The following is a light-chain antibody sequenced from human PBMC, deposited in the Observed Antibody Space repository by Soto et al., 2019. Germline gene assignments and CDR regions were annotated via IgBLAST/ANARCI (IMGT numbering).Light chain of an antibody. CDR2: DVS. CDR1: SSDVGGYNY. J-gene: IGLJ1*01. CDR3: SSYTRSTTPYV. V-gene: IGLV2-14*03. Sequence: QSALTQPASVSGSPGQSITISCTGTSSDVGGYNYVSWYQRHPGKAPKLMIFDVSNRPSGVSNRFSGSKSANTASLTISGLQAEDEADYFCSSYTRSTTPYVFGTGTKVTV.